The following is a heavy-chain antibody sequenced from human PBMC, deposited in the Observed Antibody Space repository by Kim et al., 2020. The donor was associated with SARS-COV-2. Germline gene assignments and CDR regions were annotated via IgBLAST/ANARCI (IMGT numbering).Heavy chain of an antibody. CDR3: ARWYDSSGYFPINWFDP. J-gene: IGHJ5*02. Sequence: SETLSLTCAVYGGSFSGYYWSWIRQPPGKGLEWIGEINHSGSTNYNPSLKSRVTISVDTSKNQFSLKLSSVTAAETAVYYCARWYDSSGYFPINWFDPWG. CDR2: INHSGST. D-gene: IGHD3-22*01. V-gene: IGHV4-34*01. CDR1: GGSFSGYY.